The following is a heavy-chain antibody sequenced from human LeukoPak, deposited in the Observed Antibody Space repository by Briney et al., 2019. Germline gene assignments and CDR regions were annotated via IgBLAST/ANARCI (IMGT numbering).Heavy chain of an antibody. CDR2: ISYDGSNK. CDR3: AKDGATVVTPSYGMDV. D-gene: IGHD4-23*01. CDR1: GFTFSSYA. V-gene: IGHV3-30-3*01. J-gene: IGHJ6*02. Sequence: GGSLRLSCAGSGFTFSSYAMHWVRQAPGKGLEWVAVISYDGSNKYYADSVKGRFTISRDNSKNTLYLQMNSLRAEDTAVYYCAKDGATVVTPSYGMDVWGQGTTVTVSS.